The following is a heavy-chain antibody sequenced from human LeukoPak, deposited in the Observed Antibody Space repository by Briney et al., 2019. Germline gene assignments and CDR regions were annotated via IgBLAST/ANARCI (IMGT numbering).Heavy chain of an antibody. CDR3: AREVTASSFDI. CDR1: GFTFSSYS. Sequence: PGGSLRLSCAASGFTFSSYSMNWVRQAPGKGLEWVGNINQDGSQNSSVDSVKGRFTISRDNAKNSLYLQMNSLGAEGTALYYCAREVTASSFDILGQGTMVTVSS. D-gene: IGHD2-21*02. CDR2: INQDGSQN. V-gene: IGHV3-7*01. J-gene: IGHJ3*02.